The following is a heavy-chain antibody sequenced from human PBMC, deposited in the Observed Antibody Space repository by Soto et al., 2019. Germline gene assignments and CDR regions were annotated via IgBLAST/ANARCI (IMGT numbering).Heavy chain of an antibody. Sequence: ASVKVSCKASGFSPTTYAFSWVRRAPGKGLEWMGLISADTGDPRYAKKFQGRVAMTTDTSTRTAYMELRGLTSDDTAVYYCGVSAGIDFWGQGTRVTVSS. J-gene: IGHJ4*02. V-gene: IGHV1-18*01. CDR1: GFSPTTYA. CDR2: ISADTGDP. D-gene: IGHD2-15*01. CDR3: GVSAGIDF.